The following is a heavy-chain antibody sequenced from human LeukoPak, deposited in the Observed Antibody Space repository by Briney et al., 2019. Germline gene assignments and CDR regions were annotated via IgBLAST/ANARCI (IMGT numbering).Heavy chain of an antibody. Sequence: PGGSLRLSCAASGFTFSSYAMSWVRQAPGKGLEWVAVISYDGSNKYYADSVKGRFTISRDNSKNTLYLQMNSLRAEDTAVYYCAKDRIPYGLYYWGQGTLVTVSS. V-gene: IGHV3-30*18. CDR2: ISYDGSNK. CDR1: GFTFSSYA. CDR3: AKDRIPYGLYY. D-gene: IGHD3-10*01. J-gene: IGHJ4*02.